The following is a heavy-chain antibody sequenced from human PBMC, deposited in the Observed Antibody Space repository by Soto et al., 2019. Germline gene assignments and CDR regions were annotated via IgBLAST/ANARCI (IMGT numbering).Heavy chain of an antibody. CDR2: IYPGDSDT. Sequence: PGESLKISCKGSGYSFTSYWIGWVRQMPGKGLEWMGIIYPGDSDTRYSPSFQGQVTISADKSISTAYLQWSSLKASDTAMYYCARLNGIAVAGTDYYYGMDVWGQGTTGTVSS. CDR1: GYSFTSYW. CDR3: ARLNGIAVAGTDYYYGMDV. V-gene: IGHV5-51*01. J-gene: IGHJ6*02. D-gene: IGHD6-19*01.